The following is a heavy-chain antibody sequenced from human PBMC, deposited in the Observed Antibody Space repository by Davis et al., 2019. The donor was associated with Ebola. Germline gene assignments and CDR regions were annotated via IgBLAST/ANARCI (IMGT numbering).Heavy chain of an antibody. V-gene: IGHV1-24*01. CDR3: ARDPPTYSGSYYYYGMDV. CDR1: GYTLTELS. CDR2: FDPEDGET. D-gene: IGHD1-26*01. Sequence: ASVKVSCKVSGYTLTELSMHWVRQAPGKGLEWMGGFDPEDGETIYAQKFQGRVTITADESTSTAYMELSSLRSEDTAVYYCARDPPTYSGSYYYYGMDVWGKGTTVTVSS. J-gene: IGHJ6*04.